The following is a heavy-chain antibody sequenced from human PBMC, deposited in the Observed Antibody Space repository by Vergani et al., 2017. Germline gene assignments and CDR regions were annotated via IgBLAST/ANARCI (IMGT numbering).Heavy chain of an antibody. J-gene: IGHJ6*02. V-gene: IGHV4-4*02. CDR3: SRAGYSSSGYLYYYYGMDV. CDR2: IYHSGST. Sequence: QVQLQESGPGLVKPSGTLSLTCAVSGGSISSSNWWSWVRQPPGKGLEWIGEIYHSGSTNYNPSLKSRVTISVDKSKNQFSLKLSSVTAADTAVYYCSRAGYSSSGYLYYYYGMDVWGQGTMVTVSS. D-gene: IGHD6-13*01. CDR1: GGSISSSNW.